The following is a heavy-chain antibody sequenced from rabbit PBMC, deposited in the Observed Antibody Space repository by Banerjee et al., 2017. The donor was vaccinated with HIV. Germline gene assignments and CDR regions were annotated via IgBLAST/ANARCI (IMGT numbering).Heavy chain of an antibody. J-gene: IGHJ4*01. V-gene: IGHV1S40*01. Sequence: QSLEESGGDLVKPGASLTLTCTASGFSFSSSYWISWVRQAPGKGLEWIACIYAGSSGSTSYASWAKGRFTISKTSSTTVTLQMTSLTAADTATYFCARDGSSYYTFNLWGPGTLVTVS. CDR3: ARDGSSYYTFNL. CDR1: GFSFSSSYW. CDR2: IYAGSSGST. D-gene: IGHD8-1*01.